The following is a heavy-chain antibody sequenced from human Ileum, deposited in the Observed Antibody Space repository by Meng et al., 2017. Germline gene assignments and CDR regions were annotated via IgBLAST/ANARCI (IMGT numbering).Heavy chain of an antibody. CDR1: GGTFISYA. V-gene: IGHV1-69*06. J-gene: IGHJ5*02. CDR3: ARVELTDTAMGRGWFDP. CDR2: IIPIFGTA. D-gene: IGHD5-18*01. Sequence: GQPVQAWAEVEKPGSSVKASCKASGGTFISYAISWVRQAPGQGLEWMGGIIPIFGTANYAQKFQGRVTITADKSTSTAYMELSSLRSEDTAVYYCARVELTDTAMGRGWFDPWGQGTLVTVSS.